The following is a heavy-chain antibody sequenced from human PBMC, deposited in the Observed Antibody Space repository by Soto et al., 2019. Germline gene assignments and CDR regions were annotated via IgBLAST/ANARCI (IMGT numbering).Heavy chain of an antibody. J-gene: IGHJ3*02. D-gene: IGHD6-6*01. CDR1: GYTFTGNY. CDR2: INPNSGGT. Sequence: QVQLVQSGAEVKKPGASVKVSCKASGYTFTGNYMHWVRQAPGQGLEWMGWINPNSGGTNYAQKLQGRVTVTRDTSISTAYMELSRLRSDDTAGYYCARDGDSSSPFDIWGQGTMVTGSS. CDR3: ARDGDSSSPFDI. V-gene: IGHV1-2*02.